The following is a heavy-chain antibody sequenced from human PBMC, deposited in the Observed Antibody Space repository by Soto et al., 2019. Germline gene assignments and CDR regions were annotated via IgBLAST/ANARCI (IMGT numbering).Heavy chain of an antibody. CDR2: IMPVFHTT. Sequence: QVQLVQPGAEVKKPGSSVKVSCQASGGTFNNFAFTWVRQAPGQGLEWLGGIMPVFHTTNTAQTFQGRISITADEFTSTVYMEMSSLRFDDTAVYYCATATISPVSAAYHHYGMDVWGQGTTVTVSS. D-gene: IGHD3-16*01. CDR1: GGTFNNFA. V-gene: IGHV1-69*01. CDR3: ATATISPVSAAYHHYGMDV. J-gene: IGHJ6*02.